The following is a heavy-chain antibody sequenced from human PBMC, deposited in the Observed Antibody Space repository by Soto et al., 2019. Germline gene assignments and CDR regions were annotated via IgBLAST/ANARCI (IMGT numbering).Heavy chain of an antibody. CDR3: ATHAYCSGGRCYTVDY. J-gene: IGHJ4*02. Sequence: GASVKVSCKASGYTFTSYGISWVRQAPGQGLEWMGWISAYNGNTNYAQKLQGRVTMTTDTSTSTAYMELRSLRSDDTAVYYCATHAYCSGGRCYTVDYWGQGTLVTVS. V-gene: IGHV1-18*01. D-gene: IGHD2-15*01. CDR2: ISAYNGNT. CDR1: GYTFTSYG.